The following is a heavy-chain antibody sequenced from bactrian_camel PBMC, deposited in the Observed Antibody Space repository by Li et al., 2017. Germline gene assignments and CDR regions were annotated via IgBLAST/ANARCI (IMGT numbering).Heavy chain of an antibody. V-gene: IGHV3S53*01. D-gene: IGHD3*01. CDR3: EALAKVNYWSTDRAFDV. Sequence: HVQLVESGGGSVQAGGSLRLSCAASRDFYCVGWFRQALGKEREALASISAGAPNARSADSVKDRVTISRDNAKNTVYIQIDSVTPDDTAVYYCEALAKVNYWSTDRAFDVWGQGTQVTVS. J-gene: IGHJ4*01. CDR1: RDFYCV. CDR2: ISAGAPNA.